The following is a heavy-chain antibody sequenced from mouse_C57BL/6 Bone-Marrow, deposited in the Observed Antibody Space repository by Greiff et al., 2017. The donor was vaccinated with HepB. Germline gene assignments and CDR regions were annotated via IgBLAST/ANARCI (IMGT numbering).Heavy chain of an antibody. CDR2: IYPGSGST. CDR3: ATTMVTTSAMDY. D-gene: IGHD2-2*01. CDR1: GYTFTSYW. Sequence: QVQLQQPGAELVKPGASVKMSCKASGYTFTSYWITWVKQRPGQGLEWIGDIYPGSGSTNYNEKFKSKATLTVDTSSSTAYMQLSSLTSEDSAVYYCATTMVTTSAMDYWGQGTSFTVSS. V-gene: IGHV1-55*01. J-gene: IGHJ4*01.